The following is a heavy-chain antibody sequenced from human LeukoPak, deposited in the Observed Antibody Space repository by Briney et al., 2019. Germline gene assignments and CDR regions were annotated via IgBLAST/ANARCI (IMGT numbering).Heavy chain of an antibody. V-gene: IGHV4-59*01. CDR1: GGSISVFY. J-gene: IGHJ2*01. CDR3: ARGITVVAGSTPYWYFDL. CDR2: IYNGGIT. D-gene: IGHD2-15*01. Sequence: KPSETLSFACTVSGGSISVFYWSWIRQAPGKGLEWIGTIYNGGITNYNPSLKSRLTVSVDTSKRLFSLKLTSVTAADTAVYYCARGITVVAGSTPYWYFDLWGRGTLVTVSS.